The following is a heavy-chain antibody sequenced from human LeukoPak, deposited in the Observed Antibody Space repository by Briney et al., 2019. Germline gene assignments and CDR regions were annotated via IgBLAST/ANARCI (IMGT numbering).Heavy chain of an antibody. CDR1: GYTFTCYY. CDR3: ARAENTMTHLDY. V-gene: IGHV1-2*02. Sequence: ASVKVSCKASGYTFTCYYMHWVRHAPGQGLEWMGWINPNSGGTNYAQKFQGRVTMTRDTSISTAYMELSRLRSDDTAVYYCARAENTMTHLDYWGQGTLVTVSS. J-gene: IGHJ4*02. CDR2: INPNSGGT. D-gene: IGHD3-22*01.